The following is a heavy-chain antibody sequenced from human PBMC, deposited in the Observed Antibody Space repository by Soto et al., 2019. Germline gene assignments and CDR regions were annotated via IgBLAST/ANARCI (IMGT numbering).Heavy chain of an antibody. CDR2: MNPNSGNT. J-gene: IGHJ4*02. V-gene: IGHV1-8*01. CDR1: EYTITGYD. Sequence: GASMKVSCSASEYTITGYDSNWVRQATGQRLEWMGWMNPNSGNTGYAQKFQGRVTMTRNTSIGTAYMELSSLRFEDTAVYYCARERTYFGDYWGQGTLVTVSS. CDR3: ARERTYFGDY. D-gene: IGHD3-9*01.